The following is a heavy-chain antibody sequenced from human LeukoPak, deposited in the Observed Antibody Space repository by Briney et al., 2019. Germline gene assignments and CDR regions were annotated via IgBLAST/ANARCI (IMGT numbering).Heavy chain of an antibody. CDR2: IDSSSSTE. CDR3: ARDHNRGFDH. Sequence: GGSLRLSCEASGFTFSSYSMNWVRQAPGKGLEWVSYIDSSSSTELYADSVKGRFTISRDNAKNSLYLQMNSLRDEDTAVYYCARDHNRGFDHWGRGTLVTVSS. J-gene: IGHJ4*02. D-gene: IGHD3-10*01. CDR1: GFTFSSYS. V-gene: IGHV3-48*02.